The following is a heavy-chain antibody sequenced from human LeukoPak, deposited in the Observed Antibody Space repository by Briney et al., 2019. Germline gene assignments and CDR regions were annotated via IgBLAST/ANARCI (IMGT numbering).Heavy chain of an antibody. CDR2: IYYSGST. J-gene: IGHJ4*02. Sequence: SETLSLTCTVSGGSISSGDYYWSWIRQPPGKGLEWIGYIYYSGSTNYNPSLKSRVTISVDTSKNQFSLKLSSVTAADTAVYYCARSYGDYPGYYFDYWGQGTLVTVSS. CDR3: ARSYGDYPGYYFDY. D-gene: IGHD4-17*01. V-gene: IGHV4-30-4*01. CDR1: GGSISSGDYY.